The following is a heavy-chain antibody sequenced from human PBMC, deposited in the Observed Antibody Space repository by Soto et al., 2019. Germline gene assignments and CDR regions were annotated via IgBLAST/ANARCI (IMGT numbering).Heavy chain of an antibody. Sequence: QVQPVESGGGVVQPGRSLRLSCAASGFTFSSYGMHWVRQAPGKGLEWVAVISYDGSNKYYADSVKGRFTISRDNSKNTLYLQMNSLRAEDTAVYYCAKDRWGSMDIVVVPAAIPAYWGQGTLVTVSS. CDR2: ISYDGSNK. CDR3: AKDRWGSMDIVVVPAAIPAY. J-gene: IGHJ4*02. V-gene: IGHV3-30*18. CDR1: GFTFSSYG. D-gene: IGHD2-2*02.